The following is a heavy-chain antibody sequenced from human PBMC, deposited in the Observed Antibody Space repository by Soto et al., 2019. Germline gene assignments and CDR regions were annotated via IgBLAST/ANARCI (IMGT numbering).Heavy chain of an antibody. V-gene: IGHV3-7*03. J-gene: IGHJ4*02. D-gene: IGHD3-3*01. Sequence: PGGSLRLSCAVSGFSFGSYWMSWVRQAPGKGLEWLASIKDDGSERYYLDSVKGRFTISRDNAKDSLSLQMNSLRGEDTAFYYGARDVGPVTIFGEALSGYFDFWGQGTLVTVSS. CDR2: IKDDGSER. CDR3: ARDVGPVTIFGEALSGYFDF. CDR1: GFSFGSYW.